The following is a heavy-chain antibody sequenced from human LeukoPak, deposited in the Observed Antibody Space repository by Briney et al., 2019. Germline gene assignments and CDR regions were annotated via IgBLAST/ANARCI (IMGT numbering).Heavy chain of an antibody. CDR2: IYYSGST. J-gene: IGHJ4*02. D-gene: IGHD3-9*01. Sequence: SETLSLTCTVSGGSISSSSYYWGWIRQPPGKGLEWIGSIYYSGSTYYNPSLKSRVTISVDTSKNQFSLKLSSVTAADTAVYYCARDYDILTGYSPGEFDYWGQGTLVTVSS. CDR1: GGSISSSSYY. CDR3: ARDYDILTGYSPGEFDY. V-gene: IGHV4-39*07.